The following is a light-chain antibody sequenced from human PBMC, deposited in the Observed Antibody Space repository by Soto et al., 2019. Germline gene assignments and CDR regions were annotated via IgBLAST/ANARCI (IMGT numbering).Light chain of an antibody. J-gene: IGLJ2*01. V-gene: IGLV1-44*01. Sequence: QSVLTQPPSASGTPGQRVTISCSGSSSNIGSNTVYWYQQLPGTAPKLLIYNNNRRPSGIPDRFSGSKSGTSASLAISGLQSEDEADYYCAAWDDSLTNVIFGGGTKLTVL. CDR3: AAWDDSLTNVI. CDR1: SSNIGSNT. CDR2: NNN.